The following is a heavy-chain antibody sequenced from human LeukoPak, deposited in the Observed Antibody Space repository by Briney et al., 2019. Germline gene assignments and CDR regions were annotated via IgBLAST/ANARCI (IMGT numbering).Heavy chain of an antibody. D-gene: IGHD3-22*01. V-gene: IGHV3-43*02. CDR3: AKSLYHYYDSSGYYYDNYFDY. Sequence: GGSLRLSCAASGFTFDDYAMRWVRQAPGKGLEWVSLISGDGGSTYYADSVKGRFTISRDNSKNSLYLQMNSLRTEDTALYYCAKSLYHYYDSSGYYYDNYFDYWGQGTLVTVSS. J-gene: IGHJ4*02. CDR2: ISGDGGST. CDR1: GFTFDDYA.